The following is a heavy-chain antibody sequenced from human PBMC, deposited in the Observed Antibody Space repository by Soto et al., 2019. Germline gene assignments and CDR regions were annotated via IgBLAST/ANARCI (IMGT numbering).Heavy chain of an antibody. CDR3: ARSRPREYYYDSGYRAFDI. Sequence: GGSLRLSCAASGFTFDDYGMSWVRQAPGKGLEWVSGINWNGGSTGYADSVKGRFTISRDNAKNSLYLQMNSLRAEDTALYYCARSRPREYYYDSGYRAFDIWGQGTMVTVSS. CDR2: INWNGGST. D-gene: IGHD3-22*01. V-gene: IGHV3-20*04. J-gene: IGHJ3*02. CDR1: GFTFDDYG.